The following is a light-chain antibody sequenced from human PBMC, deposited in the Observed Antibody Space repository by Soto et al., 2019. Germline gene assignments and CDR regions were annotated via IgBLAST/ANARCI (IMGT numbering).Light chain of an antibody. CDR3: QQYASSPQT. J-gene: IGKJ1*01. CDR2: GAS. CDR1: HSIKTH. Sequence: MRMTQSPASLSVCPGERVSLXCRTSHSIKTHVVWSQHKPGQAPRLLLYGASTRANGIADSFSASGSGTDFTPTISRLEPEDFAVYSCQQYASSPQTFGQGTKVDIK. V-gene: IGKV3-20*01.